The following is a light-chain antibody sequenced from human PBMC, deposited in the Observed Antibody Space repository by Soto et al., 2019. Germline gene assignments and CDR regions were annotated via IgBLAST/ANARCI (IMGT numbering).Light chain of an antibody. Sequence: QSALTQPASVSGSPGQSITISCTGTSSDVGGYDYVSWYQQHPGKTPKLIIYEVSNRPSGISNRLSGSKSAYTASLTISGLQTEDEAAYYCSSYTSGSAWVFGGGTKLTVL. V-gene: IGLV2-14*01. CDR2: EVS. CDR3: SSYTSGSAWV. CDR1: SSDVGGYDY. J-gene: IGLJ3*02.